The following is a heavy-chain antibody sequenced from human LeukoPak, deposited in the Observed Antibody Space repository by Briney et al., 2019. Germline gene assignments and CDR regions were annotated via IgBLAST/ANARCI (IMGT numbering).Heavy chain of an antibody. CDR1: GGSISSGGYY. Sequence: SETLSLTCTVSGGSISSGGYYWSRIPQDPGKGLVWVGYIYYSGSTYYNPSLKNRVTISVHTSKNQFSLKLSSVTAADAAVYYCASRSMVRGVMDDYWGQGTLVTVSS. CDR2: IYYSGST. J-gene: IGHJ4*02. V-gene: IGHV4-31*03. D-gene: IGHD3-10*01. CDR3: ASRSMVRGVMDDY.